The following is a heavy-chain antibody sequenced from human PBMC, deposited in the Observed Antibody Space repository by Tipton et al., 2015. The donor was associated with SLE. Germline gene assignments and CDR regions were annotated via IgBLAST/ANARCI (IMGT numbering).Heavy chain of an antibody. CDR2: ITYDGSTQ. CDR3: ARIHYYGSGSRDY. Sequence: SLRLSCTPSGFRFSQFAMQWVRQAPGKGLEWVALITYDGSTQYYADSVKGRFTISRDNAKDTLYLQMNSLRAEDTAVYYCARIHYYGSGSRDYWGQGTLVTVSS. CDR1: GFRFSQFA. D-gene: IGHD3-10*01. J-gene: IGHJ4*02. V-gene: IGHV3-33*05.